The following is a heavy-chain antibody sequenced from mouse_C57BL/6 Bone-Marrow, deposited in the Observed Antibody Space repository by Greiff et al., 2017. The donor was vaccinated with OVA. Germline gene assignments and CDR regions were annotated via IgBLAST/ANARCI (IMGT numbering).Heavy chain of an antibody. CDR2: ILPGSGST. CDR1: GYTFTGYW. J-gene: IGHJ2*01. Sequence: QVQLQQSGAELLKPGASVKLSCKATGYTFTGYWIEWVKQRPGHGLEWIGEILPGSGSTNYNEKFKSKATLTVDTSSSTAYMQLSSLTSEDSAVYYCARDGAPDYYGSSPDYWGQGTTLTVSS. D-gene: IGHD1-1*01. CDR3: ARDGAPDYYGSSPDY. V-gene: IGHV1-9*01.